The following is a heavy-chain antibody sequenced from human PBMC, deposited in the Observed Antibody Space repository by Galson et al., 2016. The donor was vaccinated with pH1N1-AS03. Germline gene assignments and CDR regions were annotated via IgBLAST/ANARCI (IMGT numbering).Heavy chain of an antibody. D-gene: IGHD2-8*01. CDR3: ARSTHVNEGLDF. Sequence: PALVKPTQTLTLTCTFSGFSLSTGGVHVAWIRQPPGKALEWLALIFWDGEMRYRPSLRSRLTITKDTSKNQVVLTMTNMDPVDTATYYCARSTHVNEGLDFWGQGTLVTVSS. J-gene: IGHJ4*02. V-gene: IGHV2-5*02. CDR2: IFWDGEM. CDR1: GFSLSTGGVH.